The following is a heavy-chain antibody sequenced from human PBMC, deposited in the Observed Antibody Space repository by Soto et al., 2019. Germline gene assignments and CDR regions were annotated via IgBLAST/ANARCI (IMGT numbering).Heavy chain of an antibody. V-gene: IGHV1-2*04. CDR3: ARGVSGSCFSCYFDY. CDR2: INPNSGGT. J-gene: IGHJ4*02. Sequence: QVQLVQSGAEVKKPGASVKVSCKASGYTFTGYYMHWVRQAPGQGLEWMGWINPNSGGTNYAQKFQGWVTMTRDTPISTAYMELSRLRSDDTAVYYCARGVSGSCFSCYFDYWGQGTLVTVSS. CDR1: GYTFTGYY. D-gene: IGHD2-15*01.